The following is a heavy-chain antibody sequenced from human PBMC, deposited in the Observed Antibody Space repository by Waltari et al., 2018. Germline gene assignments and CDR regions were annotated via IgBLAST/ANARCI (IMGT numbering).Heavy chain of an antibody. CDR1: GFAFVNSA. CDR3: AKGSGMDV. CDR2: ITGTGGGPLYANSP. Sequence: VQVLESGGDLVQPGGSLRLSCVASGFAFVNSAMSWVRQPPGKGPAWVSTITGTGGGPLYANSPYYADSVKGRFTISRDNSKNTIYLQMSSLSAEDTAVYYCAKGSGMDVWGHGTTVTVSS. J-gene: IGHJ6*02. V-gene: IGHV3-23*01.